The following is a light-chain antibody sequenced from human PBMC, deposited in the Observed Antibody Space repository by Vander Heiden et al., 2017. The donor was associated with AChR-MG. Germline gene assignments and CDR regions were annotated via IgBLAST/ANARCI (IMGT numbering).Light chain of an antibody. J-gene: IGKJ1*01. V-gene: IGKV4-1*01. Sequence: IVMTQSPDSLAVSLGERATINCESSQSVLYSSNNKNYLAWYQQKPGQPPKLLIYWASTRERGVPDRFSGSGSGTDFTLTISSLQAEDVAVYYCQQDDSTPRTFGQGTKVEIK. CDR1: QSVLYSSNNKNY. CDR2: WAS. CDR3: QQDDSTPRT.